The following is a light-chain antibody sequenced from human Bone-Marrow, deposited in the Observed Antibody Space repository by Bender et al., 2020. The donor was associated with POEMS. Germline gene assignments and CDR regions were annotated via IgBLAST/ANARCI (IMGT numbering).Light chain of an antibody. CDR1: RNDIGTYNL. Sequence: QSALTQPASVSGSPGQSITISCTGSRNDIGTYNLVSWYQQYPGKVPKLLIYDVTNRPSGVSPRFSASKSGATASLTISGLQPEDEADYYCSAYIALRDLYVFGTGTTVTVL. CDR2: DVT. V-gene: IGLV2-14*02. CDR3: SAYIALRDLYV. J-gene: IGLJ1*01.